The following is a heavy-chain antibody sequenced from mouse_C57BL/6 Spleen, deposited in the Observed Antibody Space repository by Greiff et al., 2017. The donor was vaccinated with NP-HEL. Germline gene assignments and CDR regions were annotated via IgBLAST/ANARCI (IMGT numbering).Heavy chain of an antibody. V-gene: IGHV1-69*01. Sequence: QVQLQQPGAELVMPGASVKLSCKASGYTFTSYWMHWVNQRPGQGLEWIGEIDPSDSYTNYNQKFKGKSTLTVDKSSSTAYMQLSSLPSEDSAVYYCARGGTADYWGQGTTLTVSS. J-gene: IGHJ2*01. CDR3: ARGGTADY. CDR1: GYTFTSYW. D-gene: IGHD3-3*01. CDR2: IDPSDSYT.